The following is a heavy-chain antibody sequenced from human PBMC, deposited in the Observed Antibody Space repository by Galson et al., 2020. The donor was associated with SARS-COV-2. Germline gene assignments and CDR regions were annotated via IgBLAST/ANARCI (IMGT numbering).Heavy chain of an antibody. CDR3: AKGDGGTFPSDY. CDR1: GFPFSGYV. V-gene: IGHV3-23*01. J-gene: IGHJ4*02. CDR2: ISNSGGKA. Sequence: GGSLILSCAASGFPFSGYVMTWVRQARGKGLEWVSRISNSGGKAYYADSVKGRFTISRDNSKNTLYLQMNSLRADDTALYYCAKGDGGTFPSDYWGQGTLVTVSS. D-gene: IGHD1-26*01.